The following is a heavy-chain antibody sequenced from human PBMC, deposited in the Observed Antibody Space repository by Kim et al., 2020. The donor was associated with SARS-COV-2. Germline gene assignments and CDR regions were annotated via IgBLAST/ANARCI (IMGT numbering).Heavy chain of an antibody. CDR2: IYPRDGDA. J-gene: IGHJ5*02. D-gene: IGHD2-15*01. Sequence: GESLKISCKGSGYRFDVYWIGWVRQMPGKGLEWMGIIYPRDGDARYSPSFKGQVTISADRSTSTAYVQWNTLRASDTAFYYCARRRGSSDENWFDPWGQGTLVTVSS. CDR1: GYRFDVYW. CDR3: ARRRGSSDENWFDP. V-gene: IGHV5-51*01.